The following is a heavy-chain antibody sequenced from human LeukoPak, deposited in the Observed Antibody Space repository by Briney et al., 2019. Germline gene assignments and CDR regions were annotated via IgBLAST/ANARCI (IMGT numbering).Heavy chain of an antibody. D-gene: IGHD6-13*01. CDR2: MNPNSGNT. J-gene: IGHJ3*02. CDR3: ARDRSQQLPNGDAFDI. V-gene: IGHV1-8*01. CDR1: GYTLTSYD. Sequence: GASVKVSCKASGYTLTSYDINWVRQATGQGLEWMGWMNPNSGNTGYAQKFQGRVTMTRNTSISTAYMELSSLRSDDTAVYYCARDRSQQLPNGDAFDIWGQGTMVTVSS.